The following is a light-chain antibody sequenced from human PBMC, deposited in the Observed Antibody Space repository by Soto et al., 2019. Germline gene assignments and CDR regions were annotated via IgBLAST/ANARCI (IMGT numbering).Light chain of an antibody. CDR2: DAS. Sequence: AIQLTQSPSSLSASVGDRVTITCRASQSISTYLEWFQQKPGKAPKLLIYDASSLESGVPSRFSGSGSGTEFTLTISSLQPDDFATYYCQQYNSYPITFGQGTRLEIK. CDR1: QSISTY. V-gene: IGKV1-13*02. CDR3: QQYNSYPIT. J-gene: IGKJ5*01.